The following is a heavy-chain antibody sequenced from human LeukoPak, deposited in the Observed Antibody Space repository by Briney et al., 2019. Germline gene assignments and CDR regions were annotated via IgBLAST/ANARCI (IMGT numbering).Heavy chain of an antibody. Sequence: GGSLRLSCAASGFIFSDYYMSWLRQAPGKGLEWVSYLSTSGDIMYYAGSVKGRFTISRDNAKNSPYLEMDSLRAEDTAVYYCARGHYGGNPADAFDIWGQGTMVTVS. D-gene: IGHD4-23*01. J-gene: IGHJ3*02. CDR3: ARGHYGGNPADAFDI. CDR1: GFIFSDYY. CDR2: LSTSGDIM. V-gene: IGHV3-11*01.